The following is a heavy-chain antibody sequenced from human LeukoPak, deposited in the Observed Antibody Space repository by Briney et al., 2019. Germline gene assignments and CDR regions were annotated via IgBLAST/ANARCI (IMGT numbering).Heavy chain of an antibody. D-gene: IGHD2-21*02. CDR1: GYTFTSYG. Sequence: GASVKVSCKASGYTFTSYGISWVRQAPGQGLEWMGWISAYNGNTNYAQKLQGRVTMTTDTSTSTAYMELRSLRSDGTAVYYCAVTALTLPFDYWGQGTLVTVSS. J-gene: IGHJ4*02. V-gene: IGHV1-18*01. CDR2: ISAYNGNT. CDR3: AVTALTLPFDY.